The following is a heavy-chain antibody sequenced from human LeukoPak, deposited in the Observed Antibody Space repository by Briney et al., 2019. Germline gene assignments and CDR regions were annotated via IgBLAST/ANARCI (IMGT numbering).Heavy chain of an antibody. D-gene: IGHD6-13*01. CDR1: GFTFSNYW. CDR3: ARGGGSSNWYPGYFDY. CDR2: IKSDGSST. Sequence: PGGSLRLSCAASGFTFSNYWMHWVRQAPGKGPVWVSRIKSDGSSTRFADSVQGRFTISRDNGKNTLYLQMNSLRAEDTAVYYCARGGGSSNWYPGYFDYWGQGALVTVSS. V-gene: IGHV3-74*01. J-gene: IGHJ4*02.